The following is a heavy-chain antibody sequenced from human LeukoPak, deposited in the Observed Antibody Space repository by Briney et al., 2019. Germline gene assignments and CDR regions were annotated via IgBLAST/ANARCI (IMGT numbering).Heavy chain of an antibody. CDR2: IYYTGRT. D-gene: IGHD6-19*01. V-gene: IGHV4-59*08. Sequence: SETLSLTCTVSGGSISSFYWSWIRQPPGKGLEWIGYIYYTGRTDYNPSLKSRVTISIDTSKNQFSLRLSSVTAADTAVYYCTRGYNSGWHDYWGQGTLVTVSS. CDR3: TRGYNSGWHDY. J-gene: IGHJ4*02. CDR1: GGSISSFY.